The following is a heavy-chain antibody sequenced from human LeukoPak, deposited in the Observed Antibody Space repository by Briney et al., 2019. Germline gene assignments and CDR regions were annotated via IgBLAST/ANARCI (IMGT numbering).Heavy chain of an antibody. J-gene: IGHJ4*02. D-gene: IGHD6-19*01. CDR3: ARAGYSSTFLYDY. Sequence: SVKVSCKASGGTFSSYAISWVRQAPGQGLEWMGRIIPILGIANYAQKFQGRVTITADKSTSTAYKELSSLRSEDTAVYYCARAGYSSTFLYDYWGQGTLVTVSS. CDR2: IIPILGIA. CDR1: GGTFSSYA. V-gene: IGHV1-69*04.